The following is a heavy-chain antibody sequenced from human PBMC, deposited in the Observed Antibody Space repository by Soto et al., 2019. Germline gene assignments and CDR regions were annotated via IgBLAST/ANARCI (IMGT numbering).Heavy chain of an antibody. V-gene: IGHV4-31*03. CDR1: GGSISRGGYY. D-gene: IGHD5-12*01. Sequence: QVQLQESGPGLVKPSQTLSLTCTVSGGSISRGGYYWSWIRQHPGKGLEWIGYIFYSGGTYYNPSLKSRVTISVDTSENQFSLRLSSVTAPDTAVYYCARKDSGYADYMDVWGKGTTVTVSS. CDR3: ARKDSGYADYMDV. CDR2: IFYSGGT. J-gene: IGHJ6*03.